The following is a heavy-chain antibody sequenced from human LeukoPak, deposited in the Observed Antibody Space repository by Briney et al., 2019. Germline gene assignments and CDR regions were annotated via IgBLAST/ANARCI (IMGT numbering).Heavy chain of an antibody. CDR1: GFTFEASA. V-gene: IGHV3-23*01. D-gene: IGHD2-2*01. J-gene: IGHJ4*02. CDR2: ITGGGERT. CDR3: AKNIRDQLLCGFNY. Sequence: GGSLRLSCAPSGFTFEASAMSWVRQAPGKGLEWVAVITGGGERTYYANSVKGPFTISRDNSKKTLFLQVNSLRAEATAVYFCAKNIRDQLLCGFNYWGQGIVVTVSS.